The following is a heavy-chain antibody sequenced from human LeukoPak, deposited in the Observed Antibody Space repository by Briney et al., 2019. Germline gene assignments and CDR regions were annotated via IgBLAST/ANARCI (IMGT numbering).Heavy chain of an antibody. CDR2: SSAYNGNT. CDR1: GYTSTSYG. D-gene: IGHD6-19*01. CDR3: ARGGNSGWRTPNDDY. J-gene: IGHJ4*02. Sequence: GASVKVSCKASGYTSTSYGISWVRQAPGQGLEWMGWSSAYNGNTNYAQKLQGRVTMTTDTSTSTAYMELRSLRSDDTAVYYCARGGNSGWRTPNDDYWGQGTLVTVSS. V-gene: IGHV1-18*01.